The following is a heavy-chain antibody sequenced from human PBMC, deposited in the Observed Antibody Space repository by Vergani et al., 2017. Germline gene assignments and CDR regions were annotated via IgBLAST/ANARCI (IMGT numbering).Heavy chain of an antibody. CDR3: ARGLQDHLLDY. J-gene: IGHJ4*02. Sequence: QVQLVESGGGVVQPGRSLRLSCAASGFTFSSYAMHWVRQAPGKGLEWVAVISYDGSNKYYADSVKGRFTISRDNSKNTLYLQMNSLRAEDTAVYYCARGLQDHLLDYWGQGTLVTVSS. D-gene: IGHD4-11*01. CDR2: ISYDGSNK. V-gene: IGHV3-30-3*01. CDR1: GFTFSSYA.